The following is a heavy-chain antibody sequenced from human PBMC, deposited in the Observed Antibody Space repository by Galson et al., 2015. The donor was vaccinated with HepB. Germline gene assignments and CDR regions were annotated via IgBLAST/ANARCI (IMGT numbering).Heavy chain of an antibody. V-gene: IGHV1-2*04. J-gene: IGHJ5*02. CDR2: INPNSGGT. CDR1: GYTFTGYY. D-gene: IGHD2-2*01. CDR3: ARGPIVVVPAAPGWFDP. Sequence: SVKVSCKASGYTFTGYYMHWVRQAPGQGLEWMGWINPNSGGTNYAQKFQGWVTMTRDTSISTAYMELSRLRSDDTAVYYCARGPIVVVPAAPGWFDPWGQGTLVTVSS.